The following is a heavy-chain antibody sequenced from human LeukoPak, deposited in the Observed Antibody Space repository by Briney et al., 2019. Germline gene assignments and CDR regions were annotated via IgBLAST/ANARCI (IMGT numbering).Heavy chain of an antibody. J-gene: IGHJ6*03. CDR3: ARKSGSYGRGYYYYYMDV. CDR1: GDSISSYY. CDR2: IYYSGST. V-gene: IGHV4-59*12. D-gene: IGHD1-26*01. Sequence: SETLSLTCTVSGDSISSYYCSWIRQPPGKGLEWLGYIYYSGSTNYNPSLKSRVTISVDTSKNQFSLKLSSVTAADTAVYYCARKSGSYGRGYYYYYMDVWGKGTTVTISS.